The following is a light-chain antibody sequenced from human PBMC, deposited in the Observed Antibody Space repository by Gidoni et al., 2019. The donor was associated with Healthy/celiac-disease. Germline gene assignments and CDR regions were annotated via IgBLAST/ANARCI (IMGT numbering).Light chain of an antibody. Sequence: APTQPAPVSGSPGQSITISCTGTSSDVGSYNLVSWYQQHPGKAPKLMIYEGSKRPSGVSNRFSGSKSGNTASLTISGLQAEDEADYYCCSYAGSSTYVVFGGGTKLTVL. CDR3: CSYAGSSTYVV. V-gene: IGLV2-23*01. CDR1: SSDVGSYNL. CDR2: EGS. J-gene: IGLJ2*01.